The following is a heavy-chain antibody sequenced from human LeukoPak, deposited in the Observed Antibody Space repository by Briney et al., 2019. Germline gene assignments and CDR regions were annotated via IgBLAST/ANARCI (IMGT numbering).Heavy chain of an antibody. CDR2: IYHSGST. Sequence: SENLSLTCAVSGGSISSSNWWSWVRQPPGKGLEWIGEIYHSGSTNYNPSLKSRVTISVDKSKNQFSLKLSSVTAADTAVYYCARDLRVGGSYYYYYYYMDVWGKGTTVTVSS. J-gene: IGHJ6*03. CDR1: GGSISSSNW. D-gene: IGHD1-26*01. V-gene: IGHV4-4*02. CDR3: ARDLRVGGSYYYYYYYMDV.